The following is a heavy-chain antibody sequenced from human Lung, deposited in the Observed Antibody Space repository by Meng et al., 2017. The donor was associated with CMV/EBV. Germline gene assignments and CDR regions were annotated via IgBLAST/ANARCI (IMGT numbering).Heavy chain of an antibody. V-gene: IGHV3-11*01. CDR2: ISGSTNTI. Sequence: GESLKISCAASGFTFSDHYMSWIRQAPGKGLEWISYISGSTNTIHYAASVRGRFTISRDNAKNSLHLQMNSLRAEDTAVYYCAREDQGDYWFDYWGQGTLVTFSS. J-gene: IGHJ4*02. CDR1: GFTFSDHY. D-gene: IGHD4-17*01. CDR3: AREDQGDYWFDY.